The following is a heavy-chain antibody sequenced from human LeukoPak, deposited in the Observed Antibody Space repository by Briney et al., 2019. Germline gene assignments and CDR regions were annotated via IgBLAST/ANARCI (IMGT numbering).Heavy chain of an antibody. Sequence: QPGRSLRLSCAASGFTVSSNYMTWVRQAPGKGLEWVSVIYSDGSTFYADSVKGRFTISRDSSKNTLYLQMNSLRAEDTAVYYCAREPQVSYWGRGALVTVSS. CDR3: AREPQVSY. D-gene: IGHD6-6*01. J-gene: IGHJ4*02. CDR2: IYSDGST. CDR1: GFTVSSNY. V-gene: IGHV3-53*01.